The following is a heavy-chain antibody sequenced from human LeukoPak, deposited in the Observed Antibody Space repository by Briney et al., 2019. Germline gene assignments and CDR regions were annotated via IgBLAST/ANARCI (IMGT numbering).Heavy chain of an antibody. Sequence: ETLSLTCAVYGGSFSTYYWSWIRQPPGKGLEWIGEINYSGSTNYNPSLKSRVTISVDTSKNQFSLKLSSVTAADTAVYYCARVPVAVAEGFGMDVWGQGTTVTVSS. D-gene: IGHD6-19*01. CDR1: GGSFSTYY. CDR2: INYSGST. J-gene: IGHJ6*02. CDR3: ARVPVAVAEGFGMDV. V-gene: IGHV4-34*01.